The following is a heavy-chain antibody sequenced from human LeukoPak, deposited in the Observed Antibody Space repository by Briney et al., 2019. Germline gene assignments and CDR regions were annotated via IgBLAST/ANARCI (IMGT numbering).Heavy chain of an antibody. V-gene: IGHV4-4*09. J-gene: IGHJ5*01. CDR2: THPSGNS. Sequence: SETLSLTCTVSGGSNNSYYWSWIRQPPGKGLEWIGYTHPSGNSNYSPSLKSRVTISIDTSRNQFSLKLSSVTAADTAVYYCARKAPKKGWFDSWGQGTLVTVSS. CDR3: ARKAPKKGWFDS. CDR1: GGSNNSYY.